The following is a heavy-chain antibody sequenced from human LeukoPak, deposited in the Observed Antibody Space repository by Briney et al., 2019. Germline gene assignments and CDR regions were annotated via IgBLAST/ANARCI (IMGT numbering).Heavy chain of an antibody. Sequence: PGGSLRLSCAASGFIFSNYAMHWVRQAPGKGLEWVAFIWYNGTNKYYADSVKGRFTISRDNSKNTVYLQMNSLRAEDTALYYCARDLHYYVAMDVWGQGTTVTVSS. J-gene: IGHJ6*02. V-gene: IGHV3-33*01. CDR2: IWYNGTNK. CDR3: ARDLHYYVAMDV. D-gene: IGHD3-10*02. CDR1: GFIFSNYA.